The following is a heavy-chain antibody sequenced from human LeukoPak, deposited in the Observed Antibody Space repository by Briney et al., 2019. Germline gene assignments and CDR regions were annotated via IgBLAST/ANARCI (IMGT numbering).Heavy chain of an antibody. CDR1: GGTFSSYA. V-gene: IGHV1-69*05. J-gene: IGHJ4*02. Sequence: ASVKVSCKASGGTFSSYAISWVRQAPGQGLEWMGGIIPIFGTANYAEKFQGRATITTDESTSTAYMELSSLRSEDTAVYYCARSYYDSSGFDYWGQGTLVTVSS. CDR3: ARSYYDSSGFDY. D-gene: IGHD3-22*01. CDR2: IIPIFGTA.